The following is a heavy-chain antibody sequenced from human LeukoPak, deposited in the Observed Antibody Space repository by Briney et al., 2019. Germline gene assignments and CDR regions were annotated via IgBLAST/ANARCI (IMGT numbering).Heavy chain of an antibody. CDR2: ISSSGSTI. CDR1: GSTFSSYE. V-gene: IGHV3-48*03. CDR3: ARDNYDSSGYYFD. Sequence: PGGSLRLSCAASGSTFSSYEMNWVRQAPGKGLEWVSYISSSGSTIYYADSVKGRFTISRDNAKNSLYLQMNSLRAEDTAVYYCARDNYDSSGYYFDWGQGTLVTVSS. J-gene: IGHJ4*02. D-gene: IGHD3-22*01.